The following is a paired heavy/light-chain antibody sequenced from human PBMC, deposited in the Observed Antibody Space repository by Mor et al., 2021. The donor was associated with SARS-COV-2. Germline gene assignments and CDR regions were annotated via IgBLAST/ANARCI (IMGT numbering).Heavy chain of an antibody. Sequence: EVQLVESGGGLVQPGGSLRLSCAASGFTFSSYMMHWVRQAPGKGLVWVSRISSGGTSSGNADSVKGRFTISRDNAKNTLYLQMNSLRADDMAVYYCARGNNFAMDVWGQGTTVTV. V-gene: IGHV3-74*01. CDR2: ISSGGTSS. CDR3: ARGNNFAMDV. D-gene: IGHD1-1*01. J-gene: IGHJ6*02. CDR1: GFTFSSYM.
Light chain of an antibody. J-gene: IGLJ3*02. CDR2: EVS. CDR3: SSYTSSSTWV. V-gene: IGLV2-18*02. CDR1: GSDVGNYNR. Sequence: QSALTQPPSVSGSPGQSVTISCTGTGSDVGNYNRVSWYQQPPGTAPKVIIYEVSNRPSGVPDRFSGSKSGNTASLTISGLQAEDEADYYCSSYTSSSTWVFGGGTKLTVL.